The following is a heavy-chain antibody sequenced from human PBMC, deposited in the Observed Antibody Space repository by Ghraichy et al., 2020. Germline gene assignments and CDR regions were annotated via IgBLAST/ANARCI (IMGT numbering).Heavy chain of an antibody. CDR3: AKQRTAMAGSGMDV. J-gene: IGHJ6*02. V-gene: IGHV3-33*06. Sequence: SCAASDFIFGNFAMHWVRQAPGKGLEWVAVIFYDESKEYYADSVKGRFTISRDNYKKMLYLQMDSLRVEDTAVYYCAKQRTAMAGSGMDVWGQGTTVTVSS. D-gene: IGHD5-18*01. CDR2: IFYDESKE. CDR1: DFIFGNFA.